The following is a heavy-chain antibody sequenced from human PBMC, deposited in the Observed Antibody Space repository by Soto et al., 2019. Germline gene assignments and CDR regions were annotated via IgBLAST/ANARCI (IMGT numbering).Heavy chain of an antibody. CDR1: GYNFTAFW. J-gene: IGHJ4*02. CDR3: AKLGFPGAIYFDS. D-gene: IGHD6-25*01. Sequence: PGESVKISCKVSGYNFTAFWLGWVLQMPWKGLEWMANIHPLDSETNYGPSFQGQVTISADKSITTAFLHWSNLKASDTGIYFCAKLGFPGAIYFDSWGQGSLVTVSS. V-gene: IGHV5-51*01. CDR2: IHPLDSET.